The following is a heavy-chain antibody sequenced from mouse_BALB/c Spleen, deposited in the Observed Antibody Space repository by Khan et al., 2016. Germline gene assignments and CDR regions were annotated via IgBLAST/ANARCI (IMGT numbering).Heavy chain of an antibody. CDR1: GFSLTSYG. Sequence: QVQLQQPGPGLVQPSQSLSITCTVSGFSLTSYGVHWVRQSPGKGLEWLGVIWRGGSTDYNAAFMSRLSITKDNSKSQVFFKMNSLQADDTAIYYCAKNWDYDYYAMDYWGQGTSVTVSS. J-gene: IGHJ4*01. V-gene: IGHV2-5*01. CDR2: IWRGGST. D-gene: IGHD2-4*01. CDR3: AKNWDYDYYAMDY.